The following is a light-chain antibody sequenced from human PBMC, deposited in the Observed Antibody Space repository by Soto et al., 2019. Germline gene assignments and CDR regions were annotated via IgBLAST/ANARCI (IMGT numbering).Light chain of an antibody. CDR1: LPISNY. J-gene: IGKJ4*01. Sequence: PMTQSPSTLSGSVGDRVTITCRASLPISNYLAWYHQKPGTIPNLLIYAASTLQAGVPSRFSGSGSGTDFTLTISSLRPEDVEAYYCQKYNSAPLTFGGGTKVDIK. CDR3: QKYNSAPLT. CDR2: AAS. V-gene: IGKV1-27*01.